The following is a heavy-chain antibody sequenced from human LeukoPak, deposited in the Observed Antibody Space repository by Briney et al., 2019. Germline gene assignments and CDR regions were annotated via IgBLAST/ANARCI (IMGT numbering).Heavy chain of an antibody. D-gene: IGHD2-15*01. CDR1: GFSVSSNY. V-gene: IGHV3-53*01. CDR3: AKGILSVNDY. J-gene: IGHJ4*02. CDR2: IYIDENDANT. Sequence: GGSLRLSCAASGFSVSSNYMSWVRQAPGKGLEWVSVIYIDENDANTYYADSVKGRFTISRDNSKNTLFLQMNSLRAEDTAVYYCAKGILSVNDYWGQGTLVTVSS.